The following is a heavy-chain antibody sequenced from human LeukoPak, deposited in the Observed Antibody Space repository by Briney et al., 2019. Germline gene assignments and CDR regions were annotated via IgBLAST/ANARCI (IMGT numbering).Heavy chain of an antibody. CDR2: INPSGGST. V-gene: IGHV1-46*01. J-gene: IGHJ5*02. CDR1: GYTFTSYY. Sequence: ASVKVSCKASGYTFTSYYMHWVRQAPGQGLEWMGIINPSGGSTSYAQKFQGRVTMTRDTSTSTAYMEPRSLRSDDTAVYYCARDLTYGEVTWFDPWGQGTLVTVSS. D-gene: IGHD2-8*01. CDR3: ARDLTYGEVTWFDP.